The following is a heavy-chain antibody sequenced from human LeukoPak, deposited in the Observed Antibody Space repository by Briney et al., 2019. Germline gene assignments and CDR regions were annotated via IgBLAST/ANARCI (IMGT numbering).Heavy chain of an antibody. D-gene: IGHD6-19*01. Sequence: GASVKVSCKASGYTFADFYIHWVRQAPGQGPERMGWIYPKSGGTKYAQKFQDRVTMTRDTSTSTAYMELSRLRSDDPAVYYCAAWRGYSSGWSGPFDYWGQGTQVTVSS. CDR2: IYPKSGGT. CDR1: GYTFADFY. J-gene: IGHJ4*02. CDR3: AAWRGYSSGWSGPFDY. V-gene: IGHV1-2*02.